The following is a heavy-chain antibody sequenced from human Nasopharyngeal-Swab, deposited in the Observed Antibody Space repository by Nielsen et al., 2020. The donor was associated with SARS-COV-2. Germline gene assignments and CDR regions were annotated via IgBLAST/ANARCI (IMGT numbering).Heavy chain of an antibody. J-gene: IGHJ5*02. CDR2: IYTSGST. CDR1: GGSISSGSYY. V-gene: IGHV4-61*02. Sequence: SETLPLTCTVSGGSISSGSYYWSWIRQPAGKGLEWIGRIYTSGSTNYNPSLKSRVTISVDTSKNQFSLKLSSVTAADTAVYYCARGRYDILTGLLWFDPWGQGTLVTVSS. CDR3: ARGRYDILTGLLWFDP. D-gene: IGHD3-9*01.